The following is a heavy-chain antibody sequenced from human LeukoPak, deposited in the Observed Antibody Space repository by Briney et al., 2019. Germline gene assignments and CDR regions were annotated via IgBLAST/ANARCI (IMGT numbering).Heavy chain of an antibody. V-gene: IGHV1-69*13. CDR1: GGTFSSYA. CDR2: IIPIFGTA. Sequence: SVKVSCKASGGTFSSYAISWVRQAPGQGLEWMGGIIPIFGTANYAQKFQGRVTITADESTSTAYMELSSLRSEDTAVYYCARDAGSGGTIDYWGQGTLVTVPS. J-gene: IGHJ4*02. CDR3: ARDAGSGGTIDY. D-gene: IGHD6-13*01.